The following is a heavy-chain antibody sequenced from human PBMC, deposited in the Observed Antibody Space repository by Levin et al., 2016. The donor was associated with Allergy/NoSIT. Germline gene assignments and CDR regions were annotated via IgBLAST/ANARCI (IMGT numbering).Heavy chain of an antibody. CDR2: INPSGGST. D-gene: IGHD4-23*01. V-gene: IGHV1-46*03. Sequence: WVRQAPGQGLEWMGIINPSGGSTSYAQKFQGRVTMTRDTSTSTVYMELSSLRSEDTAVYYCARSDYGGNSGHFDYWGQGTLVTVSS. CDR3: ARSDYGGNSGHFDY. J-gene: IGHJ4*02.